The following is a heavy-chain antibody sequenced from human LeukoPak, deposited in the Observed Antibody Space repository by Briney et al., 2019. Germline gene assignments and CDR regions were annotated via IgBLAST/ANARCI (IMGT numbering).Heavy chain of an antibody. Sequence: SETLSLTCAVYGGSFSGYFWSWIRQPPGKGLEWIGEINHSESTNYNPSLKSRVTISVDTSKNQFSLKLSSVTAADTAVYYCARLVPRYGSGSQSDYWGQGTLVTVSS. CDR1: GGSFSGYF. V-gene: IGHV4-34*01. D-gene: IGHD3-10*01. CDR3: ARLVPRYGSGSQSDY. CDR2: INHSEST. J-gene: IGHJ4*02.